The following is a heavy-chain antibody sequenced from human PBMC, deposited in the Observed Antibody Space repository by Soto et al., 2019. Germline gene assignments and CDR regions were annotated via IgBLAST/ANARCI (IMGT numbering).Heavy chain of an antibody. Sequence: PSETLSLTCAVSGGSITSSNWWSWVRQPPGKGLEWIGEIYHTGSTNYNPSLKSRVTISVDTSKNQFSLKLSSVTAADTAVYYCARDRGGGDRRLYYFDYWGQGTLVTVSS. D-gene: IGHD2-21*02. V-gene: IGHV4-4*02. CDR1: GGSITSSNW. CDR2: IYHTGST. CDR3: ARDRGGGDRRLYYFDY. J-gene: IGHJ4*02.